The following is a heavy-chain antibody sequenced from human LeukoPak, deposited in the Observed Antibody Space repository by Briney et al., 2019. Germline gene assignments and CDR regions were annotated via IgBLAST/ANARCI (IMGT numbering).Heavy chain of an antibody. CDR2: ISGSGGSS. CDR1: GFTFSNYA. V-gene: IGHV3-23*01. J-gene: IGHJ5*02. CDR3: AGGKTFIIA. D-gene: IGHD3-10*01. Sequence: PGGSLRLSCAASGFTFSNYAMNLVRQAPGQGLECVSVISGSGGSSYYADSVKGRFTISRDNSKNTLYLQMNSLRAEDTAVYYCAGGKTFIIAWGQGTLVTVSS.